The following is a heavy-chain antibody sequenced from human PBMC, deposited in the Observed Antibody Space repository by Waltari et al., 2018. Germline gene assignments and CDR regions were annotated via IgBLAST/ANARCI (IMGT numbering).Heavy chain of an antibody. CDR3: ARVDSIAVAWYTAVDY. CDR2: LSAYNGNT. CDR1: GYTFNSYG. Sequence: QVQLVQSGAEVKKPGASVKVSCKASGYTFNSYGISWLRQAPGQGLEWMRWLSAYNGNTNCAQKLEGKVTMTTDTSTSTAYMELRSLRSDDTAVYYCARVDSIAVAWYTAVDYWGQGTLVTVSS. D-gene: IGHD6-19*01. J-gene: IGHJ4*02. V-gene: IGHV1-18*01.